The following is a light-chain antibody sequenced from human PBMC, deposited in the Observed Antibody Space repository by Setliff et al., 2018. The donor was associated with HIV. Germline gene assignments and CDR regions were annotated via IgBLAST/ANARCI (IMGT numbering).Light chain of an antibody. CDR3: SSYTSTSTPYV. CDR1: SSDVGAYYY. CDR2: DVS. Sequence: SVLTQPASVSGSPGQSVTISCTGTSSDVGAYYYVSWYQQHPAKAPKLILYDVSNRPSGVSNRFSGSKSGNTASLTISGLQAEDEADYYCSSYTSTSTPYVFGTGTKVTVL. J-gene: IGLJ1*01. V-gene: IGLV2-14*03.